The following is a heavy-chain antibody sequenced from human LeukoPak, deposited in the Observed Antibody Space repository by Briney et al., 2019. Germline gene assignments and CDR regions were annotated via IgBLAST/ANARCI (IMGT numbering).Heavy chain of an antibody. CDR1: GYTFTSYG. J-gene: IGHJ6*02. CDR2: ISAYNGNT. Sequence: ASVKVSCKASGYTFTSYGISWVRQAPGQGLEWMGWISAYNGNTNYAQKLQGRVTMTTDTSTSTAYMELRSLRSDDTAVYYCALTLSVAGTSYGMDVWGQGTTVTVSS. CDR3: ALTLSVAGTSYGMDV. D-gene: IGHD6-19*01. V-gene: IGHV1-18*01.